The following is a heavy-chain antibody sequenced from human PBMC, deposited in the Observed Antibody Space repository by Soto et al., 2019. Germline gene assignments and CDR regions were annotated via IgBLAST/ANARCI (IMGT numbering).Heavy chain of an antibody. CDR2: ISSSSSYI. Sequence: GGSPRLSCAASGLTFSSYSMNWVRQAPGKGLEWVSSISSSSSYIYYADSVKGRFTISRDNAKNSLYLQMNSLRAEDTAVYYCARDGRYSSGNDYWRQGTLVTVSS. J-gene: IGHJ4*02. CDR1: GLTFSSYS. D-gene: IGHD5-18*01. CDR3: ARDGRYSSGNDY. V-gene: IGHV3-21*01.